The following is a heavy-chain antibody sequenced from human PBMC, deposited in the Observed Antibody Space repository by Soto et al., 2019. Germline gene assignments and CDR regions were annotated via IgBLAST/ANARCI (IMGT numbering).Heavy chain of an antibody. V-gene: IGHV3-74*01. CDR3: ARVKSGSYDWFDP. J-gene: IGHJ5*02. D-gene: IGHD3-10*01. CDR1: GFTFGNYW. Sequence: VQLVESGGGLVQPGGSLRLSCAASGFTFGNYWMHWVRQAPGKGLMWVSRINTDGSRTTYADSVKGRFAISRDNAKNTVYLQMNRLRAEDTAVYYCARVKSGSYDWFDPWGQGTLVTVSS. CDR2: INTDGSRT.